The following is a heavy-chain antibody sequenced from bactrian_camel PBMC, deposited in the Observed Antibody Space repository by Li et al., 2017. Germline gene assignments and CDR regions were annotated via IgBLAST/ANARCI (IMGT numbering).Heavy chain of an antibody. Sequence: VQLVESGGGSVQAGGSLRLSCEVSGITEGTNFIGWFRQSPGKEREGVATLDWRGITAYADSVKGRFTISKDNDKNILYLQMDGLTPEDTGTYRCAASWDVTAIEALVRIASPEFGYWGDGTQVTVS. J-gene: IGHJ6*01. CDR3: AASWDVTAIEALVRIASPEFGY. CDR2: LDWRGIT. CDR1: GITEGTNF. D-gene: IGHD2*01. V-gene: IGHV3S55*01.